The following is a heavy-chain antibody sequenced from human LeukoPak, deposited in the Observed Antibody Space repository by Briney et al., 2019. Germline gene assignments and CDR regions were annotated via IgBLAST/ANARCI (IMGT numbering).Heavy chain of an antibody. CDR3: AKDDYDFWSGSPDY. V-gene: IGHV3-23*01. CDR1: GFTFSSYA. D-gene: IGHD3-3*01. Sequence: GGSLRLCCAASGFTFSSYAMSWVRQAPGKGLEWVSAISGSGGSTYYADSVKGRFTISRDNSKNTLYLQMNSLRAEDTAVYYCAKDDYDFWSGSPDYWGQGTLVTVSS. J-gene: IGHJ4*02. CDR2: ISGSGGST.